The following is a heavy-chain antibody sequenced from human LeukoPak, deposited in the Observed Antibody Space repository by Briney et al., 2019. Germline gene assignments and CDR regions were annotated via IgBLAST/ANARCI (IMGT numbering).Heavy chain of an antibody. D-gene: IGHD3-22*01. Sequence: PSETLSLTCTVSGGSISSYDWSWIRQPPGKGLEWIGYIYYSGSTNYNPSLKSRVTISVDTSKNQFSLKLSSVTAADTAVYYCARGAYYYDSSGPQDAFDIWGQGTMVTVSS. J-gene: IGHJ3*02. CDR2: IYYSGST. CDR3: ARGAYYYDSSGPQDAFDI. CDR1: GGSISSYD. V-gene: IGHV4-59*01.